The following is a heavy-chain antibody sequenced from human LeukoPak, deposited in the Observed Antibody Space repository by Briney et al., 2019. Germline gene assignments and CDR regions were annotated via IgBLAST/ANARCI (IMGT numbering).Heavy chain of an antibody. J-gene: IGHJ4*02. D-gene: IGHD4-17*01. Sequence: GRSLRLSCAASGFTFSSYGMHWVRQAPGKGLEWVAVISYDGSNKYYADSVKGRFTISRDNAKNSLYLQMNSLRAEDTAVYYCARGSPSGDYWDYWGQGTLVTASS. V-gene: IGHV3-30*03. CDR1: GFTFSSYG. CDR2: ISYDGSNK. CDR3: ARGSPSGDYWDY.